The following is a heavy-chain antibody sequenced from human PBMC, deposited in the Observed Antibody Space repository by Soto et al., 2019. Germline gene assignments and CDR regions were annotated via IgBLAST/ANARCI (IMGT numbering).Heavy chain of an antibody. D-gene: IGHD6-13*01. CDR2: ISGSGGST. Sequence: GGSLRLSCAASGFTFSSYAMSWVRQAPGKGLEWVSAISGSGGSTYYADSVKGRFTISRDNSKNTLYLQMNSLRAEDTAVYYCAKGPSSLIAAAGTLDFDPWGQGTLVTVSS. CDR1: GFTFSSYA. V-gene: IGHV3-23*01. CDR3: AKGPSSLIAAAGTLDFDP. J-gene: IGHJ5*02.